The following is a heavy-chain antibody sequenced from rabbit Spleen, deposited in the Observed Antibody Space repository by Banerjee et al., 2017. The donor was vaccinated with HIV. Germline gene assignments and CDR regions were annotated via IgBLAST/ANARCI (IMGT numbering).Heavy chain of an antibody. J-gene: IGHJ4*01. D-gene: IGHD4-2*01. CDR3: ARDSAGREDFSL. V-gene: IGHV1S45*01. CDR2: IDFGRRSTT. Sequence: QQPLEESGGGLVKPEGSLTLTCKASGFSFSDRDVMCWVRQAPGKGLEWIACIDFGRRSTTYYANWAKGRFTISRPSSTRVTLQMTSLTDADTATYFCARDSAGREDFSLWGQGTLVTVS. CDR1: GFSFSDRDV.